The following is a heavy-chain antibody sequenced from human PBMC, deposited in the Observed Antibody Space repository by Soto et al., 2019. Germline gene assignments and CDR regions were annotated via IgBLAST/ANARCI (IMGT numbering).Heavy chain of an antibody. V-gene: IGHV4-59*01. D-gene: IGHD3-10*01. J-gene: IGHJ4*02. Sequence: SETLSLTCTVSGSSISSCYWGWIRQPPGKGLEWIGYIYYSGSTNYNPSLKSRVTISVDTSKNQFSLKLSSVTAADTAVYYCARGRREILWFGDGVSSYFDYWGQVTLLTIS. CDR1: GSSISSCY. CDR2: IYYSGST. CDR3: ARGRREILWFGDGVSSYFDY.